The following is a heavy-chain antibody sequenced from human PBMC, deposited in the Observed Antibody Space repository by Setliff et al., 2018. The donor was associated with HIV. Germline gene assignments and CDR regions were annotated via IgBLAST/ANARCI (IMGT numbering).Heavy chain of an antibody. V-gene: IGHV1-69*13. Sequence: SVKVSCKASGDAFSNYAFIWVRQAPGQGLEWIGGIIPIIGTTNYAQKFQGRVTITADESTSTAYMELSSLRSEDTAVYYCATGGDNKLYSNRYYYHYYMDVWGEGTAVTSP. CDR2: IIPIIGTT. CDR1: GDAFSNYA. CDR3: ATGGDNKLYSNRYYYHYYMDV. D-gene: IGHD6-13*01. J-gene: IGHJ6*03.